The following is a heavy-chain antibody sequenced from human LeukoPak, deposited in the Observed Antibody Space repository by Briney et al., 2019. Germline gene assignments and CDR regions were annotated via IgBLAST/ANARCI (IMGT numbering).Heavy chain of an antibody. D-gene: IGHD2-15*01. CDR2: ISGSGGST. CDR1: GFTFSSYA. Sequence: GGSLRLSCAASGFTFSSYAMSWVRQAPGKGLEWVSAISGSGGSTYYADSVKGRFTISRDNSKNTLYLQMNSLRAEDTAVYYCAVGDYCSGGSRYPNYGMDVWGQGTTVTVSS. CDR3: AVGDYCSGGSRYPNYGMDV. V-gene: IGHV3-23*01. J-gene: IGHJ6*02.